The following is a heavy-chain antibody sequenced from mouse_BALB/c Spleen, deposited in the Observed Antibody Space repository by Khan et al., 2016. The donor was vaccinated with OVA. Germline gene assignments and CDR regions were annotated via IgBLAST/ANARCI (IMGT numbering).Heavy chain of an antibody. CDR3: ARGNSYGYYFDY. CDR2: ISYSGVT. V-gene: IGHV3-2*02. Sequence: EVQLQESGPGLVKPSQSLSLTCTVTGYSITSGYAWNWIRQFPENKLEWMGYISYSGVTSYTPSLKSRISITRDTSKNQFFLQLNSVTTEDTATYYCARGNSYGYYFDYWGQGTTLTVSS. J-gene: IGHJ2*01. CDR1: GYSITSGYA. D-gene: IGHD1-1*01.